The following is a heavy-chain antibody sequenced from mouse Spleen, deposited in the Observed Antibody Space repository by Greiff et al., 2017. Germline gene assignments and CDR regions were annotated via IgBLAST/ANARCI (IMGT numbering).Heavy chain of an antibody. J-gene: IGHJ3*01. Sequence: VQLKQSGAELVRPGASVKLSCTASGFTIKDDYMHWVKQRPEQGLEWIGWIDPENGDTEYASKFQGKATITADTSSNTAYLQLSSLTSEDTAVYYCTTTTVVQRFAYWGQGTLVTVSA. D-gene: IGHD1-1*01. V-gene: IGHV14-4*01. CDR2: IDPENGDT. CDR3: TTTTVVQRFAY. CDR1: GFTIKDDY.